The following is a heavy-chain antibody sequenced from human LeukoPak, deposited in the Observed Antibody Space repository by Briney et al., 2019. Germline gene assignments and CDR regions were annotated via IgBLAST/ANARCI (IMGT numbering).Heavy chain of an antibody. Sequence: GASVKVSCKVSGYTLTELSMHWVRQAPGKGLEWMGGFDPEDGETIYAQKFQGRVTMTEDTSTDTAYMELSSLRSEGTAVYYCATDGYSSGWYRLPLTPWDAFDIWGQGTMVTVSS. CDR3: ATDGYSSGWYRLPLTPWDAFDI. J-gene: IGHJ3*02. CDR1: GYTLTELS. V-gene: IGHV1-24*01. CDR2: FDPEDGET. D-gene: IGHD6-19*01.